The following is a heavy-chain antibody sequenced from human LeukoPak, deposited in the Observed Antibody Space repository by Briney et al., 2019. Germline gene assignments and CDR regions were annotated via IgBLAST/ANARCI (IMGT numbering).Heavy chain of an antibody. CDR3: ARSYCGGDCYSLYFQH. CDR1: GYTFTSYY. D-gene: IGHD2-21*02. CDR2: INPSGGST. Sequence: ASVKVSCKASGYTFTSYYMHWVRQAPGQGLEWMGIINPSGGSTSYAQKFQGGVTMTRDTSTSTVYLELSSLRSEDTAVYYCARSYCGGDCYSLYFQHWGQGTLVTVSS. V-gene: IGHV1-46*01. J-gene: IGHJ1*01.